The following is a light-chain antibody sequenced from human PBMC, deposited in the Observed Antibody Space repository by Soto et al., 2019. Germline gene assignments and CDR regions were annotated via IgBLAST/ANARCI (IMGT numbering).Light chain of an antibody. J-gene: IGLJ2*01. Sequence: QSALTQPASVSGSPGQSITISCTGTSSDVGGYIYVSWYQQHPGKAPKLMIYEVSNRPSGVSNRFSGSKSGNTASLTISGLHYEDDADYYCGSYTRSTYLIFGAGTKLTVL. CDR1: SSDVGGYIY. CDR2: EVS. CDR3: GSYTRSTYLI. V-gene: IGLV2-14*01.